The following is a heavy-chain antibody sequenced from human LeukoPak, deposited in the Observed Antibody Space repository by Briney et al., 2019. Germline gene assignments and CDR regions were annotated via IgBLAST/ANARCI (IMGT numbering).Heavy chain of an antibody. J-gene: IGHJ4*02. CDR3: ADLGTSD. CDR1: GFRFSSQW. CDR2: INSDGSAK. D-gene: IGHD1-7*01. Sequence: GGSLRLSCAVSGFRFSSQWMTWVRQAPGTGLEWVATINSDGSAKYHVDSVKGRFTISRDNARNLVYLQMSILRAEDTAVYYCADLGTSDCGQGTLVTVSS. V-gene: IGHV3-7*01.